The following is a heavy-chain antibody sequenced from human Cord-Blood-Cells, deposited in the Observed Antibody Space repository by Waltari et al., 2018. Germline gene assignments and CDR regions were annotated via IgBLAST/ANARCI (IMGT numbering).Heavy chain of an antibody. CDR1: GGTFSSYA. D-gene: IGHD3-9*01. V-gene: IGHV1-69*04. J-gene: IGHJ3*02. CDR2: SIRFLGIE. Sequence: QVQLVQSGAEVKKPGSSVKVSCKASGGTFSSYAISWVRQAPGQGLEWMGGSIRFLGIENYAQKFKGRVTITADESTSTAYMELSSLRSEDTAVYYCARGSGILTGSAFDIWGQGTMVTVSS. CDR3: ARGSGILTGSAFDI.